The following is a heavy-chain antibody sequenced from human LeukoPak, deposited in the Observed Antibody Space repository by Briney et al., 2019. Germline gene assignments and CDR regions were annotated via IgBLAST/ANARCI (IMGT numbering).Heavy chain of an antibody. Sequence: GGSLRLSCAASGFTFSSYWMHWVRQAPGKGRVWVSRINSDGSSTSYADSVKGRFTISRDNVKNTLYLQMNSLRAEDTALYYCAKGHDNGWYNSWGQGTLVTVSS. CDR1: GFTFSSYW. D-gene: IGHD6-19*01. CDR2: INSDGSST. CDR3: AKGHDNGWYNS. J-gene: IGHJ4*02. V-gene: IGHV3-74*01.